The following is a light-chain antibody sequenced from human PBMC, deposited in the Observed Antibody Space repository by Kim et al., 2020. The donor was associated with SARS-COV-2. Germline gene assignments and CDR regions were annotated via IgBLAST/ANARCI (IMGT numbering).Light chain of an antibody. CDR1: QSVSSN. Sequence: SAGERATLSCRASQSVSSNLAWYQQKPGQAPRLLIYGASTRATGIPARFSGSGYGTEFTLTISSLQSEDFAVYYCQQYNNWPPFTFGPRTKVDIK. CDR3: QQYNNWPPFT. V-gene: IGKV3-15*01. J-gene: IGKJ3*01. CDR2: GAS.